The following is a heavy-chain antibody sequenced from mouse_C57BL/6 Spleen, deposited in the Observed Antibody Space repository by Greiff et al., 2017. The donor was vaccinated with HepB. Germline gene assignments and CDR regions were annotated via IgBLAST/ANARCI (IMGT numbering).Heavy chain of an antibody. Sequence: QVQLKESGAELVKPGASVKLSCKASGYTFTSYWMHWVKQRPGQGLEWIGMIHPNSGSTNYNEKFKSKATLTVDKSSSTAYMQPSSLTSEDSAVYYCARGFYDGYYSYYYAMDYWGQGTSVTVSS. J-gene: IGHJ4*01. CDR1: GYTFTSYW. V-gene: IGHV1-64*01. D-gene: IGHD2-3*01. CDR2: IHPNSGST. CDR3: ARGFYDGYYSYYYAMDY.